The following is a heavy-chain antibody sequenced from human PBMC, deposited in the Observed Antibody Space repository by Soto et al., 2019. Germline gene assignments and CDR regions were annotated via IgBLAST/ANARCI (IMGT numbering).Heavy chain of an antibody. Sequence: EVQLVESGGGLVQPGGSLRLSCAASGFSFSISAIHWVRQAPGKGLEHVAAISGDGGSTYYANSVEGRFTMSRDNSKNMLYLQMGSLRAEHMAVYFCARSKACSGTICHNAFDIWGQGTMVTVSS. J-gene: IGHJ3*02. D-gene: IGHD2-2*02. CDR2: ISGDGGST. V-gene: IGHV3-64*01. CDR1: GFSFSISA. CDR3: ARSKACSGTICHNAFDI.